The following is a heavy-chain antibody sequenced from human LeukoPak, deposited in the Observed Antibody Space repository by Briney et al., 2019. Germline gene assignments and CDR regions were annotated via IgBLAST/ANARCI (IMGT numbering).Heavy chain of an antibody. V-gene: IGHV3-33*01. Sequence: PGRSLRLSCAASGFTFSSYGMHWVRQAPGKGLEWVAVIWYDGSNKYYADSVKGRFTISRDNSKNTLYLQMNSLRAEDTAVYYCARERNYYGSGHEGFDYWGQGTLVTVSS. CDR1: GFTFSSYG. J-gene: IGHJ4*02. CDR3: ARERNYYGSGHEGFDY. D-gene: IGHD3-10*01. CDR2: IWYDGSNK.